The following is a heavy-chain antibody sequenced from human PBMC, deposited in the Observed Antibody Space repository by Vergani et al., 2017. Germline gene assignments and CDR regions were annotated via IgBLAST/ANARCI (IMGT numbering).Heavy chain of an antibody. D-gene: IGHD3-3*01. Sequence: EVQLVESGGVVVQPGGSLRLSCAASGFTFDDYAMHWVRQAPGKGLEWVSLFSWDGGSTYYADSVKGRFTISRDNSKNSLYLQMNSLRAEDTALYYCAKDRLWSGHSFGFDYWGQGTLVTVSS. V-gene: IGHV3-43D*03. CDR1: GFTFDDYA. J-gene: IGHJ4*02. CDR2: FSWDGGST. CDR3: AKDRLWSGHSFGFDY.